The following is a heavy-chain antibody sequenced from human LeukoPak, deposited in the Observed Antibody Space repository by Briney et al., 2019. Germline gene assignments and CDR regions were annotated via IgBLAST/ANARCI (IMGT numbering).Heavy chain of an antibody. J-gene: IGHJ4*02. CDR1: GDSISSYF. CDR2: INTSGNT. V-gene: IGHV4-4*07. D-gene: IGHD1-26*01. Sequence: KPSETLSLTCTVSGDSISSYFWSWIRQPAGKGLEWIGRINTSGNTDFNPSLKSRVTMSVDTSKKQFSVKLTSVTAADTAVYYCARVGSGTYFNSWGHFASWGQGILVTVSS. CDR3: ARVGSGTYFNSWGHFAS.